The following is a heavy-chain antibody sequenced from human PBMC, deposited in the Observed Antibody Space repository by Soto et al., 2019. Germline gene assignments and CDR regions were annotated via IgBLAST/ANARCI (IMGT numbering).Heavy chain of an antibody. CDR3: ATISDRGIAAALDF. D-gene: IGHD6-13*01. Sequence: GGSLRLSCAASTFIFTNYAMSWVRQAPGEGLEWVSAISGSGGTTYYAESVKGRFSISRDNSKNTLYLQLNSQRVEDTAIYYCATISDRGIAAALDFWGQGTLVTVSS. J-gene: IGHJ4*02. CDR2: ISGSGGTT. V-gene: IGHV3-23*01. CDR1: TFIFTNYA.